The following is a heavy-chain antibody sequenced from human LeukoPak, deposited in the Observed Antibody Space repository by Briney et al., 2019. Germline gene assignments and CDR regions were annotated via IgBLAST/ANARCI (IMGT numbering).Heavy chain of an antibody. CDR1: GFTFRNYA. CDR3: AKAGSGWYGDSPSES. V-gene: IGHV3-23*01. D-gene: IGHD6-19*01. CDR2: ITGSAHIT. J-gene: IGHJ5*02. Sequence: PGGSLRLSCAASGFTFRNYAMSWVRQAPGKGLEWVSGITGSAHITYHAGSVKGRFTISRDNSNNTLYLQMNSLRAEDTAVYYCAKAGSGWYGDSPSESWGQGILVTVPS.